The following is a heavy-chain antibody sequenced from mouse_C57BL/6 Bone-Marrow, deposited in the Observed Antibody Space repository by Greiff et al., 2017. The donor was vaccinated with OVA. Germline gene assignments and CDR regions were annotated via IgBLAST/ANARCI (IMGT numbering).Heavy chain of an antibody. V-gene: IGHV5-16*01. CDR2: INYDGSST. J-gene: IGHJ1*03. Sequence: EVQRVESEGGLVQPGSSMKLSCTASGFTFSDYYMAWVRQVPEKGLEWVANINYDGSSTYYLDSLKSRFIISRDNAKNILYLQMSSLKSEDTATYYCARDYQRGYWYFDVWGTGTTVTVSS. CDR3: ARDYQRGYWYFDV. CDR1: GFTFSDYY.